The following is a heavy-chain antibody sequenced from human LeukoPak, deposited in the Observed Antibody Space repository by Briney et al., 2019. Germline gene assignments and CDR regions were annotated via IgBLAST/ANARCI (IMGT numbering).Heavy chain of an antibody. V-gene: IGHV3-11*05. Sequence: PGGSLRLSCAASGFTFSDYYMSWISQAPGKGLEWVSYISRSSSYTNYADSVKGRFTISRDNAKNSLYLQMNSLRAEDTAVYYCAKDRDYYDSSGYTNWFDPWGQGTLVTVSS. D-gene: IGHD3-22*01. CDR1: GFTFSDYY. J-gene: IGHJ5*02. CDR3: AKDRDYYDSSGYTNWFDP. CDR2: ISRSSSYT.